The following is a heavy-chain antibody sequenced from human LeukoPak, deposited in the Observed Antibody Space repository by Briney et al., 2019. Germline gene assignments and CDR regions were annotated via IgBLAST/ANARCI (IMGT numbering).Heavy chain of an antibody. D-gene: IGHD3-10*01. CDR3: ARGRYYYGSGSYWDP. V-gene: IGHV3-11*01. CDR1: GFTFSDYY. J-gene: IGHJ5*02. CDR2: ISTSGSTK. Sequence: GGSLRLSCAASGFTFSDYYMSWIRQAPGKGLEWVSYISTSGSTKYYADSVKGRFTISRDNAKNSLYLQMNSLRAEDTAVYYCARGRYYYGSGSYWDPWGQGTLVTVSP.